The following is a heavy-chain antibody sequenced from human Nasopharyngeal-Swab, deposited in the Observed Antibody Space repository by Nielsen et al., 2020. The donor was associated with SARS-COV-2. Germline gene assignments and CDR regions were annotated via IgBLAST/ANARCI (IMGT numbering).Heavy chain of an antibody. CDR1: GFTFSDSA. V-gene: IGHV3-73*01. CDR2: IRSKGNNYAT. CDR3: TRCGGGCYSGRDY. Sequence: LKISCAASGFTFSDSAIHWVRQASGEGLEWVARIRSKGNNYATAYSASVKGRFIIFRDDPTNTAYLQMNSLKTEDTAMYYCTRCGGGCYSGRDYWGQGTLVTVSS. J-gene: IGHJ4*02. D-gene: IGHD2-15*01.